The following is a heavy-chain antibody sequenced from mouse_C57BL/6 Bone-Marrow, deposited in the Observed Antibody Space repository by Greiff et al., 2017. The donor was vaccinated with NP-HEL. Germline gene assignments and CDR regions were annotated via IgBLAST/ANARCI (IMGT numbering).Heavy chain of an antibody. Sequence: VQLKESGGDLVKPGGSLKLSCAASGFTFSSYGMSWVRQTPDKRLEWVATISSGGSYTYYPDSVKGRFTISRDNAKNTLYLQMSSLKSEDTAMYYCARRYYGSSWYFDYWGQGTTLTVSS. CDR2: ISSGGSYT. D-gene: IGHD1-1*01. CDR3: ARRYYGSSWYFDY. J-gene: IGHJ2*01. CDR1: GFTFSSYG. V-gene: IGHV5-6*01.